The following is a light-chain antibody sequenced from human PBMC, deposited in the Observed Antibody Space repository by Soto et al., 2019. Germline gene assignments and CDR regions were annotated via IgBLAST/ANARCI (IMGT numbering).Light chain of an antibody. CDR3: SSYTSSSTYV. J-gene: IGLJ1*01. V-gene: IGLV2-14*03. CDR2: DVS. CDR1: SSDVGAYNS. Sequence: QSALTQPASVSGSPGQSIAISCTGTSSDVGAYNSVSWYQQHPGRAPKLMIHDVSYRPSGVSNRFSGSKSGNTASLTISGLQAEDEADYYCSSYTSSSTYVFGTTTKLTVL.